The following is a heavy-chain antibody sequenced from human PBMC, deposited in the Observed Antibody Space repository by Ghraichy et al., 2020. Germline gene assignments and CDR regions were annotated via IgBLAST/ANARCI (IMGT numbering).Heavy chain of an antibody. CDR3: ARGLYGDYVGFDY. Sequence: GGSLRLSCAASGFTFSSYWMSWVRQAPGKGLEWVANIKQDGSEKYYVDSVKGRFTISRDNAKNSLYLQMNSLRAEDTAVYYCARGLYGDYVGFDYWGQGTLVTVSS. CDR1: GFTFSSYW. V-gene: IGHV3-7*04. CDR2: IKQDGSEK. J-gene: IGHJ4*02. D-gene: IGHD4-17*01.